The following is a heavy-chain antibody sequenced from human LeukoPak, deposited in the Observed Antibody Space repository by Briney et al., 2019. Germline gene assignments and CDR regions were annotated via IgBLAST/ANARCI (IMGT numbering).Heavy chain of an antibody. CDR2: FDPEDGET. CDR1: GYTLTELS. Sequence: ASVKVSCKVSGYTLTELSMHWVRQAPGKGLEWMGGFDPEDGETIYAQKFQGRVTMPEDTSTDTAYMELSSLRSEDTAVYYCATERKISRGYPYYFDYWGQGNLVTVSS. D-gene: IGHD3-22*01. CDR3: ATERKISRGYPYYFDY. J-gene: IGHJ4*02. V-gene: IGHV1-24*01.